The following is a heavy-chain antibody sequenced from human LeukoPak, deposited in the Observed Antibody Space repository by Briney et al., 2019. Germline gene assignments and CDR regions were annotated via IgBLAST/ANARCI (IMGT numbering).Heavy chain of an antibody. CDR1: GFTFSSYA. V-gene: IGHV3-30-3*01. Sequence: EPGGSLRLSCVASGFTFSSYAMHWVRQAPGKGLEWVAVISNDGTNKYHADSVKGRFTISRDNSKNTLYLQMNSLRAEDTAVYYCARLDIVVVPGGQGTLVTVSS. D-gene: IGHD2-15*01. CDR3: ARLDIVVVP. J-gene: IGHJ4*02. CDR2: ISNDGTNK.